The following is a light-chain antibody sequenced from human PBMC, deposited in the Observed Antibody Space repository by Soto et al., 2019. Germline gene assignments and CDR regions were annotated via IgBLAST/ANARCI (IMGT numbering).Light chain of an antibody. Sequence: DIQMTQSPSSLSASVGDRVTIGCRTSQSISRYLNWYQQKPGRAPKLLIYGASTLESGVPSRFSGSGSGTDFTLTINNLQPEDFASYFCQESYSTPLTFGGGTKVDIK. CDR1: QSISRY. V-gene: IGKV1-39*01. J-gene: IGKJ4*01. CDR2: GAS. CDR3: QESYSTPLT.